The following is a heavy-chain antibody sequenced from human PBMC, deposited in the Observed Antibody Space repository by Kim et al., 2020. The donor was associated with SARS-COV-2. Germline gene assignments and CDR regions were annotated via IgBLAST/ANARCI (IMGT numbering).Heavy chain of an antibody. CDR2: MNPNSGNT. CDR3: ARVGSSSWTEPLDYYGMDV. V-gene: IGHV1-8*01. Sequence: ASVKVSCKASGYTFTSYDINWVRQATGQGLEWMGWMNPNSGNTGYAQKFQGRVTMTRNTSISTAYMELSSLRSEDTAVYYCARVGSSSWTEPLDYYGMDVWGQGTTVTVSS. J-gene: IGHJ6*02. CDR1: GYTFTSYD. D-gene: IGHD6-13*01.